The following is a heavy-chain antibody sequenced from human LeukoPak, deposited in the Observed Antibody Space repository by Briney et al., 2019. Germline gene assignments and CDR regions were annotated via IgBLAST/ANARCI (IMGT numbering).Heavy chain of an antibody. CDR3: ARGAVAGNFDY. CDR2: IHPSDSDT. CDR1: GYTFSGQW. D-gene: IGHD6-19*01. J-gene: IGHJ4*02. V-gene: IGHV5-51*01. Sequence: GESLKISCKASGYTFSGQWIGWVRQVPGKGLEWVGKIHPSDSDTKYSPSFEGQVTISVDRSIRVVYLQWGSLKASDAAMYYCARGAVAGNFDYWGQGTLVTVSS.